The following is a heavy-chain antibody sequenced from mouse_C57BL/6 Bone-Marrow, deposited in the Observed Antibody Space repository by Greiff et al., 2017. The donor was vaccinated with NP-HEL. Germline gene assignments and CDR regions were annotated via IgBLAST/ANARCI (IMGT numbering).Heavy chain of an antibody. J-gene: IGHJ2*01. V-gene: IGHV1-64*01. CDR3: ALFPTVVARDY. Sequence: VQLQQPGAELVKPGASVKLSCKASGYTFTSYWMHWVKQRPGQGLEWIGMIHPNSGSTNYNEKFKSKATLTVDKSSSTAYMQLSSLTSEDSAVYYCALFPTVVARDYWGQGTTLTVSS. CDR1: GYTFTSYW. CDR2: IHPNSGST. D-gene: IGHD1-1*01.